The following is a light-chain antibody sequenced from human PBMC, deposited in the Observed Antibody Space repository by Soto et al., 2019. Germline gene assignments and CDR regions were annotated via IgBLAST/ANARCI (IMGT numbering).Light chain of an antibody. CDR3: QQRYNWPPIT. CDR1: QRMTSW. CDR2: DAS. J-gene: IGKJ5*01. Sequence: DIQLTQSPATLSASVGDRVTITCRASQRMTSWLAWYQQKPGKAPKVLIYDASSLESGVPSRFSGSESGTDFTLTISSLEPEEFGVYYCQQRYNWPPITFGQGTRLEIK. V-gene: IGKV1-5*01.